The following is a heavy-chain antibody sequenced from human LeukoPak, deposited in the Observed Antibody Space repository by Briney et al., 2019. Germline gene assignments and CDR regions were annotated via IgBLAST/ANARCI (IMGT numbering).Heavy chain of an antibody. D-gene: IGHD6-13*01. CDR2: MNPNSGNT. CDR3: ARKYSSSWYFWFDP. J-gene: IGHJ5*02. CDR1: GYTFTSYD. V-gene: IGHV1-8*01. Sequence: ASVKVSCKASGYTFTSYDINWVRQATGQGLEWMGWMNPNSGNTGYAQKFQGRVTMTRNTPISTAYMELSSLRSEDTAVYYCARKYSSSWYFWFDPWGQGTLVTVSS.